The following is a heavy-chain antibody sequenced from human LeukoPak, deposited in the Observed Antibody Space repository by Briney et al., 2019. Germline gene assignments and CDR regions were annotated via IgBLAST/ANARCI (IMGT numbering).Heavy chain of an antibody. J-gene: IGHJ4*02. Sequence: GGSLSLSCAASGFTFSSYAMSWVRQAPGKGLEWVSGISGSGGSTNYAASVKGRFTISRDSSKNTLYLQMNSLRAEDTALYYCAKDLIVGATKVPYFDYWGQGTLVTVSS. D-gene: IGHD1-26*01. CDR2: ISGSGGST. V-gene: IGHV3-23*01. CDR1: GFTFSSYA. CDR3: AKDLIVGATKVPYFDY.